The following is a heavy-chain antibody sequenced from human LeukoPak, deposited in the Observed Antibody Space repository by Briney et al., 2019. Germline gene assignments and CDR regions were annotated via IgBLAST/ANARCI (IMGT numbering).Heavy chain of an antibody. D-gene: IGHD6-6*01. CDR1: GFTFSSYA. V-gene: IGHV3-23*01. CDR3: AKVVAARPDYFDY. CDR2: ISGSGGST. Sequence: GGSLRLSCAASGFTFSSYAMSWVRQAPGKGLEWVSVISGSGGSTYYADSVKGRFTISRDNSKNTLYLQMNSLRAEDTAVYYCAKVVAARPDYFDYWGQGTLVTVSS. J-gene: IGHJ4*02.